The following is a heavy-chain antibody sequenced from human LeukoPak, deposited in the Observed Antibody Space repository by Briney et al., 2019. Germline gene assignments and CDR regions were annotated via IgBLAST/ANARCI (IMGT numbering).Heavy chain of an antibody. D-gene: IGHD1-14*01. CDR3: ARDPPEHGFHI. CDR1: GGSISSGSYY. J-gene: IGHJ3*02. CDR2: IYASGST. Sequence: PSQTLSLTCTVSGGSISSGSYYWSWIRQPAGKGLEWIGRIYASGSTNYNPSLKSRVTISVDTSKHQFSLKLSSVTAADTAVYYCARDPPEHGFHIWGQGTMVTVSS. V-gene: IGHV4-61*02.